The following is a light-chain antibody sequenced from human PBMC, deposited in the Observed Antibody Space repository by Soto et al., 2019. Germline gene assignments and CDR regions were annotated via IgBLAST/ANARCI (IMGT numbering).Light chain of an antibody. J-gene: IGLJ3*02. CDR3: QSYDSSNHNWV. Sequence: NFMLTQPHSVSESPGKTVTISCTRSSGSIASNYVQWYQQRPGSAPTTVIYEDNQRPSGVPVRFSGSIDSSSNSASLTISGLKTEDEADYYCQSYDSSNHNWVFGGGTKVTVL. V-gene: IGLV6-57*03. CDR1: SGSIASNY. CDR2: EDN.